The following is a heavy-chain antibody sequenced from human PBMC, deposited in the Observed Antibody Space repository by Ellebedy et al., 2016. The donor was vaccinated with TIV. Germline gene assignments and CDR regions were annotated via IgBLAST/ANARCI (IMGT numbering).Heavy chain of an antibody. CDR3: AREADILTGYYADS. CDR1: GGTFSSYA. D-gene: IGHD3-9*01. J-gene: IGHJ4*02. V-gene: IGHV1-69*13. CDR2: IIPIFGTA. Sequence: SVKVSCXASGGTFSSYAISWVRQAPGQGLEWMGGIIPIFGTANYAQKFQGRVTITADESTSTAYMELSRLISDDTAVYYCAREADILTGYYADSWGQGTLVTVSS.